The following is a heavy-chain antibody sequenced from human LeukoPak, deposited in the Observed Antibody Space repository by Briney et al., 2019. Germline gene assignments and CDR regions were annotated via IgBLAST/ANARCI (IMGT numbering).Heavy chain of an antibody. J-gene: IGHJ6*02. CDR3: ARDEVFVAAAGTAYYYYGMDV. D-gene: IGHD6-13*01. CDR1: GGTFSSYA. CDR2: IIPIFGTA. Sequence: AASVKVSCEASGGTFSSYAISWVRQAPGQGLEWMGGIIPIFGTANYAQKFQGRVTITADESTSTAYMELSSLRSEDTAVYYYARDEVFVAAAGTAYYYYGMDVWGQGTTVTVSS. V-gene: IGHV1-69*13.